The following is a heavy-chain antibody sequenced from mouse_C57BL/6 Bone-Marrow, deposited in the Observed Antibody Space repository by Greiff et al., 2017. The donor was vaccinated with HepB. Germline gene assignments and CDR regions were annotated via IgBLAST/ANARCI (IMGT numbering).Heavy chain of an antibody. CDR1: GFTFSDYY. Sequence: EVKLVESGGGLVQPGGSLKLSCAASGFTFSDYYMYWVRQTPEKRLEWVAYISNGGGSTYYPDTVKGRFTISRDNAKNTLYLQMSRLKSEDTAMYYCARQGYGNFDYWGQGTTLTVSS. J-gene: IGHJ2*01. D-gene: IGHD2-2*01. CDR2: ISNGGGST. CDR3: ARQGYGNFDY. V-gene: IGHV5-12*01.